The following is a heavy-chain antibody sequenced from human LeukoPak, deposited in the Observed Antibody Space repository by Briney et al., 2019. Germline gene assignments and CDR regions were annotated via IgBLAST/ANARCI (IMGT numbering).Heavy chain of an antibody. CDR3: ARGDIPDF. V-gene: IGHV4-38-2*01. J-gene: IGHJ4*02. Sequence: SETLSLTCGVSGYSISSGYNWGWIRQSPGRGLEWIGSIFHSGKTYYNLSLTSRVTISVDTSKNQFSLKLTSVTAADTAVYYCARGDIPDFWGQGTLVTVSS. CDR2: IFHSGKT. CDR1: GYSISSGYN. D-gene: IGHD2-21*01.